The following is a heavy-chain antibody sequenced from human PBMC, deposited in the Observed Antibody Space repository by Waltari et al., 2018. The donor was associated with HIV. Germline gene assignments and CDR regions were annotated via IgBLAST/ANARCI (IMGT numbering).Heavy chain of an antibody. CDR2: LCSSDNT. Sequence: EVQLVESGGNLTQPGGSLIPSCAVSGLSVDSNYLSWVRQSPVKGLEWVSGLCSSDNTNYVKSVKGRFTIFRDNSKNTLYLQRNTLRVEDTAVYYCVRMQRSDGAEQSRYFYVGIDVWGQGTSVIVSS. CDR3: VRMQRSDGAEQSRYFYVGIDV. V-gene: IGHV3-53*01. J-gene: IGHJ6*02. D-gene: IGHD4-17*01. CDR1: GLSVDSNY.